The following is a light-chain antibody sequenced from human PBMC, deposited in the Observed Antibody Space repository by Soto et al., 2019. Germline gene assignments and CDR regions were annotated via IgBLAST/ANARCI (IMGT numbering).Light chain of an antibody. Sequence: EIMLTQSPGTLSLSPGEGATLSCRASQSVISSYLVWYQQKPGQAPRLLIYGASSRATGIPDRFSGSGSGTDFSLTISRLEPEDFAVYYCQQYASSPGTFGQGTKVEIK. V-gene: IGKV3-20*01. CDR2: GAS. J-gene: IGKJ1*01. CDR3: QQYASSPGT. CDR1: QSVISSY.